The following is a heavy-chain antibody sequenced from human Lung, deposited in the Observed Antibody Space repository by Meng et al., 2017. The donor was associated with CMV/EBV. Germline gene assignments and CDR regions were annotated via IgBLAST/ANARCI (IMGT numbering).Heavy chain of an antibody. CDR3: AGQYSTTYSFYFDY. CDR2: ITSDGNDK. D-gene: IGHD2-2*01. CDR1: GLTFSSYD. V-gene: IGHV3-30*02. J-gene: IGHJ4*02. Sequence: GGSLRLSCVVSGLTFSSYDIHWVRQAPGKGLEWVALITSDGNDKYYADSVKGRFTISRDNSKNTLYLQMHSLGGDDTAVYYCAGQYSTTYSFYFDYWGQGXLVTVSS.